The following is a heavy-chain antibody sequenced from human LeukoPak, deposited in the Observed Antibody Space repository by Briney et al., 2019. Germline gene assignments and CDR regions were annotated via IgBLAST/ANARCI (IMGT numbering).Heavy chain of an antibody. CDR2: IYYNGIT. J-gene: IGHJ3*02. D-gene: IGHD3-9*01. V-gene: IGHV4-39*01. Sequence: PSETLSLTCTVAGDSITNINFYWGWIRQPPGKGLEWIGNIYYNGITYYNPSLKSRVSMSVHTSHNQFSLRLNSLTAADTAVYYCARHDFFDADAFDIWGQGTMVTVYS. CDR3: ARHDFFDADAFDI. CDR1: GDSITNINFY.